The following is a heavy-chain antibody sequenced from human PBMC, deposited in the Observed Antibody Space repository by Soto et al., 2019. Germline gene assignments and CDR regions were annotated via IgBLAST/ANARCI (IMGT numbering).Heavy chain of an antibody. J-gene: IGHJ3*02. D-gene: IGHD3-22*01. CDR3: AREPDSSGYYCAFDI. CDR2: IYYSGST. V-gene: IGHV4-61*01. Sequence: QVQLQESGPGLVKPSETLSLTCTVSGGSVSSGSYYWSWIRQPPGKGLEWIGYIYYSGSTNYNPSLKRRVTISVDTSKNQVSRKLSSVTAADTAVYYCAREPDSSGYYCAFDIWGQGTMVTVSS. CDR1: GGSVSSGSYY.